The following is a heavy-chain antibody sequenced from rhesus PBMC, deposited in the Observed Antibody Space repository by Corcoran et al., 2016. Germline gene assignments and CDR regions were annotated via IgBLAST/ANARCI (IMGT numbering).Heavy chain of an antibody. CDR1: GASISSNY. CDR2: IYGSGGAT. D-gene: IGHD2-2*01. Sequence: QVQLQESGPGLVKPSETLPLTCAVSGASISSNYWSWIRQAPGKGLEWIGRIYGSGGATTHNPSLKRRITISVDTSKNLFSLKLSSVTAADTAVYYCARDPYCTSTTCSGIPVWGPGVLVTVSS. V-gene: IGHV4S2*01. CDR3: ARDPYCTSTTCSGIPV. J-gene: IGHJ5-1*01.